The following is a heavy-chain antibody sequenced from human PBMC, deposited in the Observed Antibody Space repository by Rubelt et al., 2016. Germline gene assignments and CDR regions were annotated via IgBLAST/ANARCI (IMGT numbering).Heavy chain of an antibody. J-gene: IGHJ4*02. Sequence: QVQLVQSGAEVKKPGASVKVSCKASGYTFTTYGINWVRQAPGQGLEWRGWISAYNGNTNHAQKLQGRVTMTTDTSTSTAYMELRSLRSDATAVYDGAREAYSGRYPLIDYWGQGTLVTVSS. CDR3: AREAYSGRYPLIDY. CDR2: ISAYNGNT. CDR1: GYTFTTYG. D-gene: IGHD1-26*01. V-gene: IGHV1-18*01.